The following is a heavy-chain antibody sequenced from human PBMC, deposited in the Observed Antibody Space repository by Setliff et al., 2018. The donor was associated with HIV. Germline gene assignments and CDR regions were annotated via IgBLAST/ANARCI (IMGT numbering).Heavy chain of an antibody. J-gene: IGHJ4*02. Sequence: GESLKISCKGSGYSFTKYXXXGVRQMPGKGLEWMGSIYPGDSATRYSPSFQGQVTISADKSISTASLHWSSLKASDTALDFCPRPPTGDHHFDFWGEGTLVTVSS. CDR3: PRPPTGDHHFDF. V-gene: IGHV5-51*01. CDR2: IYPGDSAT. D-gene: IGHD7-27*01. CDR1: GYSFTKYX.